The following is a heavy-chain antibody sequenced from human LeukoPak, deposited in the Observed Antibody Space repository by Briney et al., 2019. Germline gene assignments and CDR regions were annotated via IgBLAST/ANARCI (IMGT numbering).Heavy chain of an antibody. CDR3: ATGLHRSGYYFYFDS. CDR2: FHLSGGT. J-gene: IGHJ4*02. Sequence: WETLSLTCTVSGGSISSYYWSWIRQPPGKGLKWSGYFHLSGGTNYNPSLKSRVTISVDTSNNQISLKLSAVTAADTAVYYCATGLHRSGYYFYFDSWGQGALDTVSS. CDR1: GGSISSYY. D-gene: IGHD3-22*01. V-gene: IGHV4-59*01.